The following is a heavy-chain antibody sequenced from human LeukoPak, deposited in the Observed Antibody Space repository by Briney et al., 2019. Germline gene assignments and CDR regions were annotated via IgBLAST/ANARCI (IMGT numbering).Heavy chain of an antibody. V-gene: IGHV4-4*07. CDR1: GGSISSYY. D-gene: IGHD2-21*01. J-gene: IGHJ4*02. Sequence: PSETLSLTCTVSGGSISSYYWSWIRQPAGKGLEWIGRIYISGSTNYNPSLKSRVTMSVDTSKNQFSLKLSSVTAADTAVYYCARDNSPWLPGGALYYFDYWGQGTLVTVSS. CDR2: IYISGST. CDR3: ARDNSPWLPGGALYYFDY.